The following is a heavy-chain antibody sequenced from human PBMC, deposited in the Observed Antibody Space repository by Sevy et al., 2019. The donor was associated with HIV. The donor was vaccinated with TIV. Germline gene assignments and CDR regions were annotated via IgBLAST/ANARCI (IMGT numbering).Heavy chain of an antibody. CDR1: GFSFGEYA. CDR3: SREAGVVVVVAANQFDY. V-gene: IGHV3-49*03. J-gene: IGHJ4*02. D-gene: IGHD2-15*01. CDR2: IRGKAFGGTT. Sequence: GGSLRLSCSASGFSFGEYAMSWFRQAPGKGLEWVAFIRGKAFGGTTEYAASVKGGFTISRDDSKSIAYLQMISLKTEDTAVYYCSREAGVVVVVAANQFDYWGQGTLVTVSS.